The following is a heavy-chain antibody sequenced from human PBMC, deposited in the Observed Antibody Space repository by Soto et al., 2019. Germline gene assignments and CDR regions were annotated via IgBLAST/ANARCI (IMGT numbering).Heavy chain of an antibody. J-gene: IGHJ5*02. V-gene: IGHV3-23*01. CDR2: ISGSGGST. CDR1: GFTFSSYA. CDR3: AKSLGYCSSTSCYRNWFDP. D-gene: IGHD2-2*01. Sequence: PGGSLRLSCAASGFTFSSYAMSWVRQAPGKGLEWVSAISGSGGSTYYADSVKGRFTISRDNSKNTLYLQMNSLRAEHTAVYYCAKSLGYCSSTSCYRNWFDPWGQGTLVTVSS.